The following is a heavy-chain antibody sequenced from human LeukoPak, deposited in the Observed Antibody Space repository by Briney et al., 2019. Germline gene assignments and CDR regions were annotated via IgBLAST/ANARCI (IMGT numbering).Heavy chain of an antibody. V-gene: IGHV3-23*01. CDR1: GFTFSSYA. CDR2: ISGSGGST. Sequence: PGGSLRLSCAASGFTFSSYAMSWVRQAPGKGLEWVSAISGSGGSTYYADSVKGRFTISRDNSKNTLYLQMNSLRAEDTAVYYCAERDWEWELRGAFDIWGQGTMVTVSS. D-gene: IGHD1-26*01. J-gene: IGHJ3*02. CDR3: AERDWEWELRGAFDI.